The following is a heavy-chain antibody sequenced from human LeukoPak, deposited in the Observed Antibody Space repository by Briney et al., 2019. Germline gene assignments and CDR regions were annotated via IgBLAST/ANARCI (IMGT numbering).Heavy chain of an antibody. V-gene: IGHV4-4*07. J-gene: IGHJ3*02. CDR2: IYTSGST. CDR3: ARDGYNNNDAFDI. D-gene: IGHD5-24*01. CDR1: GGSISSYY. Sequence: SGTLSLTCTVAGGSISSYYWSWIRQPAGKGLEWIGRIYTSGSTNYNPSLKSRVTMSVDTSKNQFSLRLTSVTAAGTAVYYCARDGYNNNDAFDIWGQGTMVTVSS.